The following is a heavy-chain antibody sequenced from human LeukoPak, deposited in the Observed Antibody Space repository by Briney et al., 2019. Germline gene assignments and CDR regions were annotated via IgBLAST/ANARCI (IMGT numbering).Heavy chain of an antibody. J-gene: IGHJ4*02. CDR1: GDTLTELS. V-gene: IGHV1-24*01. Sequence: ASVKVSCKVYGDTLTELSTHWGRQAPGKGLEWMGGFDPEHGEAIYAQTFQGRITMTEDTSTDTAYMELSSLTSDDTAVYYCAAEGQRLLGYWGQGTLVTVSS. CDR2: FDPEHGEA. D-gene: IGHD3-10*01. CDR3: AAEGQRLLGY.